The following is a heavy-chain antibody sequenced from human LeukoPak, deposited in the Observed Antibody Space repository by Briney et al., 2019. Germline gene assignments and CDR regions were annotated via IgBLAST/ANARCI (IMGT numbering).Heavy chain of an antibody. D-gene: IGHD5-18*01. CDR2: IYYSGST. CDR3: ARLMFRGYSYDIRKNYYMDV. CDR1: SGSISSYY. J-gene: IGHJ6*03. Sequence: PSETLSLTCTVSSGSISSYYWSWIRQPPGKGLEWIGYIYYSGSTNYNPSLKSRVTISVDTSKNQFSLKLSSVTAADTAVYYCARLMFRGYSYDIRKNYYMDVWGKGTTVTISS. V-gene: IGHV4-59*01.